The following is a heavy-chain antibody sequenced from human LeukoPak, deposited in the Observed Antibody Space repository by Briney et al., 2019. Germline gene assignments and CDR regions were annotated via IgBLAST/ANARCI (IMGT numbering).Heavy chain of an antibody. CDR2: ISSSGSTI. Sequence: GGSLRLSCAASGFTFSSYEMNWVRQAPGKGLELVSYISSSGSTIYYEDSVKGRFSSSRDNAKNSLYLQMNSLRADDTALYYCARVRRDTAMVNYMDVWGKGTTVTISS. V-gene: IGHV3-48*03. CDR1: GFTFSSYE. J-gene: IGHJ6*03. D-gene: IGHD5-18*01. CDR3: ARVRRDTAMVNYMDV.